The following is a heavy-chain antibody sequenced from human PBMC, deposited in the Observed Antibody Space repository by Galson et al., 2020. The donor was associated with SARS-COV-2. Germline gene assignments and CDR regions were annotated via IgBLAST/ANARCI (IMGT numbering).Heavy chain of an antibody. CDR2: INPDSGGT. Sequence: ASVKVSCKAFGYTFTGYYIHWVRQAPGQGLEWMGWINPDSGGTKYAQKFQGRVSMTRDTSISTSYMELSRLRSDDTAVYYCARARVRAAAGRLNYYYYGMGVWGQGTTVTVSS. J-gene: IGHJ6*02. V-gene: IGHV1-2*02. D-gene: IGHD6-13*01. CDR3: ARARVRAAAGRLNYYYYGMGV. CDR1: GYTFTGYY.